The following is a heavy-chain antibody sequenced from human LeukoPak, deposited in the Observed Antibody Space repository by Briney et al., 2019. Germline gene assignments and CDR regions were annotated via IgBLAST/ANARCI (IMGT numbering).Heavy chain of an antibody. D-gene: IGHD4-17*01. CDR3: VRHHTYYGNFDY. CDR2: MYYNGST. CDR1: GGSISSSNYY. J-gene: IGHJ4*02. Sequence: PSETLSPTCTVSGGSISSSNYYWGWIRQPPGKGLEWIGSMYYNGSTYYNPSLKSRVTISVDTSKNQFSLTLSSVTAADTAVYSCVRHHTYYGNFDYWGQGTLVTVSS. V-gene: IGHV4-39*01.